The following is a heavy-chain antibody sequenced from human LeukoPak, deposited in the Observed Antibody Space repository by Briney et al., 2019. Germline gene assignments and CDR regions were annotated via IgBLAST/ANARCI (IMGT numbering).Heavy chain of an antibody. Sequence: SETLSLTCAVYGGSFSGYYGSWIRQPPGKELEWIGEINHSGSTNYNPSLKSRVTISVDTSKNQFSLKLSSVTAADTAVYYCARVPWSSYFDYWGQGTLVTVSS. CDR3: ARVPWSSYFDY. CDR1: GGSFSGYY. CDR2: INHSGST. J-gene: IGHJ4*02. V-gene: IGHV4-34*01.